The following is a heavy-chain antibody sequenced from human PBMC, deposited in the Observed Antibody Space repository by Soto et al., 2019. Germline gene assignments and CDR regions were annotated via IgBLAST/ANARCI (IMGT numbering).Heavy chain of an antibody. CDR3: ARRGGGDIVVVPAVKRGSKWFDP. D-gene: IGHD2-2*01. CDR2: INHSGST. Sequence: SETLSLTCAVYGGSFSGYYWSWIRQPPGKGLEWIGEINHSGSTNYNPSLKSRVTISVDTSKNQFSLKLSSVTAADTAVYYCARRGGGDIVVVPAVKRGSKWFDPWGQGTLVTVSS. V-gene: IGHV4-34*01. CDR1: GGSFSGYY. J-gene: IGHJ5*02.